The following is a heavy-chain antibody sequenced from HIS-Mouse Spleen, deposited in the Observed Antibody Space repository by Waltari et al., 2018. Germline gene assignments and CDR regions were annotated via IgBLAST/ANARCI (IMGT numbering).Heavy chain of an antibody. Sequence: QVQLVESGGGVVQPGRSLRLSFAASGFTFSSLALPGVRQAPGKGLEWVAVISYDGSNKYYADSVKGRFTISRDNSKNTLYLQMNSLRAEDTAVYYCAREDTAMVSYYFDYWGQGTLVTVSS. J-gene: IGHJ4*02. D-gene: IGHD5-18*01. V-gene: IGHV3-30*04. CDR1: GFTFSSLA. CDR2: ISYDGSNK. CDR3: AREDTAMVSYYFDY.